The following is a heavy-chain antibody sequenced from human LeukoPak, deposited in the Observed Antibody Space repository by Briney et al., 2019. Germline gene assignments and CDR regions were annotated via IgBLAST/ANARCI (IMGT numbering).Heavy chain of an antibody. J-gene: IGHJ4*02. CDR3: ARDHAPNYYDSRALSHFDY. CDR2: ISAYNGNT. D-gene: IGHD3-22*01. CDR1: GCTFTSYG. V-gene: IGHV1-18*01. Sequence: ASVKVSCKASGCTFTSYGISWVRQAPGQGLEWMGWISAYNGNTNYAQKLQGRVTMTTDTSTSTAYMELRSLRSDDTAVYYCARDHAPNYYDSRALSHFDYWGQGTLVTVSS.